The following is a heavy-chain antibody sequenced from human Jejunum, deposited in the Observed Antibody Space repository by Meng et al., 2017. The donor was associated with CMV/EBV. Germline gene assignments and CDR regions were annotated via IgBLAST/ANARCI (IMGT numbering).Heavy chain of an antibody. CDR1: GYTFNDYA. V-gene: IGHV7-4-1*02. J-gene: IGHJ4*02. D-gene: IGHD2-8*01. CDR3: ARYGLVLGKFDY. CDR2: INTNTGNP. Sequence: SGKASGYTFNDYAINWLRQAPGQGPEWMGWINTNTGNPTYARGFTGRFVFSLDTSVSTAYVEISGLKAEDTAVYYCARYGLVLGKFDYWGQGTLVTVSS.